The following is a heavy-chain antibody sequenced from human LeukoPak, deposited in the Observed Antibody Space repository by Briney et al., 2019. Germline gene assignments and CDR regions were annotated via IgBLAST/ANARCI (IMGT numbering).Heavy chain of an antibody. J-gene: IGHJ4*02. CDR1: GGSFSGYY. Sequence: SETLSLTCAVYGGSFSGYYCSWIRQPPGKRLEWIGEINHSGSTNYNPSLKSRVTISVDTSKNQFSLKLSSVTAADTAVYYCARADFWRGYRKFDHWGQGTLVTVSS. V-gene: IGHV4-34*01. CDR3: ARADFWRGYRKFDH. CDR2: INHSGST. D-gene: IGHD3-3*01.